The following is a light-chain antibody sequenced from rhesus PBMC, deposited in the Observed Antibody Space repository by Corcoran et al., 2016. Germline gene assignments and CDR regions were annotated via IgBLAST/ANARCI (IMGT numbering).Light chain of an antibody. CDR1: ENVNNY. J-gene: IGKJ2*01. V-gene: IGKV1-74*01. Sequence: DIQMTQSPSSLSSSVGDRVTIICRASENVNNYLHWYQQKPGKAPKLLIYKASTLQSGVPSRFSGSGAGTDFTLTISSLQPEDFAACYCRHSYGTPYSFGQGTKVKIK. CDR3: RHSYGTPYS. CDR2: KAS.